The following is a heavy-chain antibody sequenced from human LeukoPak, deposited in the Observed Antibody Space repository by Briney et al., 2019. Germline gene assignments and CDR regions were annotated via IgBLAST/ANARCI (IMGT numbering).Heavy chain of an antibody. CDR3: ATGVAIQLWYHFDY. V-gene: IGHV1-24*01. CDR2: FDPEDGET. Sequence: ASVKVSCKVSGYTLTELSMHWVRQAPGKGHEWMGGFDPEDGETIYAQKFQGRVTMTEDTSTDTAYMELSSLRSEDTAVYYCATGVAIQLWYHFDYWGQGTLVTVSS. J-gene: IGHJ4*02. D-gene: IGHD5-18*01. CDR1: GYTLTELS.